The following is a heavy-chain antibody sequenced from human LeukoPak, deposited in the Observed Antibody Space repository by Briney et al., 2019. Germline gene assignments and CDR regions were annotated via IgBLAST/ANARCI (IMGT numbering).Heavy chain of an antibody. V-gene: IGHV3-11*01. Sequence: GGSLRLSCAASGFTFSDYYMSWIRQAPGKGLEWVSYISSSGSTTYYADSVKSRFTISRDNAKNSLYLQVNNLRAEDTAVYYCAKQSGYSYASGYYFDFWGQGTLVTVSS. CDR1: GFTFSDYY. CDR3: AKQSGYSYASGYYFDF. D-gene: IGHD5-18*01. J-gene: IGHJ4*02. CDR2: ISSSGSTT.